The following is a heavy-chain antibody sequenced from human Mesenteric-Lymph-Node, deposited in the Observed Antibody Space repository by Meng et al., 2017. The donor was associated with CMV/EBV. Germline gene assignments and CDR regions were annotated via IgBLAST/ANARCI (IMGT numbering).Heavy chain of an antibody. Sequence: GGSLRLSCAASGFTFSSYWMSWVRQAPGKGLEWVANIKQDGSEKKYVDSVKGRFTISRDNSKNTLYLQMNSLRAEDTAVYYCARGILGILSLTDYWGQGTLVTVSS. J-gene: IGHJ4*02. CDR3: ARGILGILSLTDY. V-gene: IGHV3-7*01. CDR2: IKQDGSEK. D-gene: IGHD7-27*01. CDR1: GFTFSSYW.